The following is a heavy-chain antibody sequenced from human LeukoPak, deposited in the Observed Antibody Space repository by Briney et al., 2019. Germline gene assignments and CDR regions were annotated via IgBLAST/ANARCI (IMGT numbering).Heavy chain of an antibody. V-gene: IGHV1-46*01. D-gene: IGHD5-24*01. CDR1: GYTFTSYY. Sequence: GASVKISCKASGYTFTSYYMHWVRQAPGQGLEWMGIINPSGGSTSYAQKFQGRVTMTRDTSTSTVYMERSSLRSEDTAVYYCARDNSLRDTAWWFDPWGQGTLVTVSS. CDR3: ARDNSLRDTAWWFDP. J-gene: IGHJ5*02. CDR2: INPSGGST.